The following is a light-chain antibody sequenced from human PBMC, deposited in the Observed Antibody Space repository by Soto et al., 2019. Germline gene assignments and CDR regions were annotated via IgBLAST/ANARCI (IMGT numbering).Light chain of an antibody. V-gene: IGLV2-23*02. CDR1: SSDVGNYNL. Sequence: QSVLTQPASVSGSPGQSVTISCTGTSSDVGNYNLVSCYQQHPGKAPKLMIYEVSRRPSGVSNRFSGSKSGNTASLTFSGLQAEDEADYYCCSYAGSSTFYVFGTGTKVTVL. CDR3: CSYAGSSTFYV. CDR2: EVS. J-gene: IGLJ1*01.